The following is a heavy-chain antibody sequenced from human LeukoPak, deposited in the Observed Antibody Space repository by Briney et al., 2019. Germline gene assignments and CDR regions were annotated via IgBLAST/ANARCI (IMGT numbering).Heavy chain of an antibody. D-gene: IGHD2-21*01. CDR2: ISGSGGST. CDR3: AKGLGGATRAMDV. CDR1: GFTFSSYA. V-gene: IGHV3-23*01. Sequence: GGSLRLSCAASGFTFSSYAMSWVRQAPGEGLEWVSAISGSGGSTYYADSVKGRFTISRDNSKNTLYLQMNSLRAEDTAVYYCAKGLGGATRAMDVWGQGTTVTVSS. J-gene: IGHJ6*02.